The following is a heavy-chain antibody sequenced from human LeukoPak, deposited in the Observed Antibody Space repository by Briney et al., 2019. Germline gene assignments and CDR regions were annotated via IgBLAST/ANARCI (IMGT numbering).Heavy chain of an antibody. Sequence: ASVKVSCKASGYTFTGYYMHWVRQAPGQGLEWMGWINPNSGGTNYARKFQGRVTMTRDTSISTAYMELSRLRSDDTAVYYCARDNSPYYYDSSGYYQYWGQGTLATVSS. V-gene: IGHV1-2*02. D-gene: IGHD3-22*01. CDR3: ARDNSPYYYDSSGYYQY. J-gene: IGHJ4*02. CDR1: GYTFTGYY. CDR2: INPNSGGT.